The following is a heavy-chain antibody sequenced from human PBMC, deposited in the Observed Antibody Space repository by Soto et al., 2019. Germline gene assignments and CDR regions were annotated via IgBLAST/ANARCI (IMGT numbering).Heavy chain of an antibody. J-gene: IGHJ4*02. CDR1: GGTFSSYS. CDR2: IIPIFGTA. D-gene: IGHD1-26*01. V-gene: IGHV1-69*01. CDR3: ARDGGRHSGGIDY. Sequence: QVQLVQSGAEVKKPGSSVKVSCKASGGTFSSYSINWVRQAPGQGLEWMGEIIPIFGTANYAQKFEGRVTITADESTSTAYMELSSLRSEDTAVYYCARDGGRHSGGIDYWGQGTLVTVYS.